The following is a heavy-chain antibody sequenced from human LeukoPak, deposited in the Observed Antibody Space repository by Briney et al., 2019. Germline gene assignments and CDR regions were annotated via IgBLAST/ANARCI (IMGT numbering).Heavy chain of an antibody. J-gene: IGHJ3*02. V-gene: IGHV3-21*01. D-gene: IGHD2-15*01. Sequence: GGSLRLSCAASGITFSSYSMNWVRQAPGKGLEWVSSISSSSTYIFYVDSVKGRFTISRDNAKNSLYLQMNSLRAEDTAVYYCARKYSSGGYTDAFDIWGQGTMVTVSS. CDR2: ISSSSTYI. CDR3: ARKYSSGGYTDAFDI. CDR1: GITFSSYS.